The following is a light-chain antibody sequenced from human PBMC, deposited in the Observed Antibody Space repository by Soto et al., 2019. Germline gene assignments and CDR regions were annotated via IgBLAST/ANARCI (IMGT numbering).Light chain of an antibody. J-gene: IGKJ2*01. CDR2: TAS. V-gene: IGKV1-39*01. CDR1: QTISSY. Sequence: DIQMTQSPSSLSASVGDRVTITCRASQTISSYLNWYQQKPGKAPKLLIYTASNLQSGGPLRFSGSGSGTDFTLSISSLQPEDIATYYCQQSYSTPNTFGQGTKLEIK. CDR3: QQSYSTPNT.